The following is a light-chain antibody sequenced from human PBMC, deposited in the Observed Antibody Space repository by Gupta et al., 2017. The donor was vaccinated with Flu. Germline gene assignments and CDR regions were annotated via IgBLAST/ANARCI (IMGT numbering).Light chain of an antibody. J-gene: IGLJ2*01. CDR2: EVI. Sequence: SSDVGGYNYVSWYQQHPGKAPILMIYEVIKRPSGVPDRFSGSRSGNTASLTVSGLQAEDEADYYCSSYAGSNNHVVFGGGTKLTVL. V-gene: IGLV2-8*01. CDR3: SSYAGSNNHVV. CDR1: SSDVGGYNY.